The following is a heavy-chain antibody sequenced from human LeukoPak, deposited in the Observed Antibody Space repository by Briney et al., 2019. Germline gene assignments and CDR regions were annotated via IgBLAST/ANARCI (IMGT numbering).Heavy chain of an antibody. CDR3: ASSYATYHYHYMDV. Sequence: GGSLRLSCAASGFTFSSCWMHWVRQVPGKGLVWVSRISTDGSSTNYADSVKGRFTISRDNAKNTLHLQMNSLRAEDTAVYYCASSYATYHYHYMDVWGKGTTVTVSS. D-gene: IGHD2-2*01. CDR1: GFTFSSCW. CDR2: ISTDGSST. J-gene: IGHJ6*03. V-gene: IGHV3-74*01.